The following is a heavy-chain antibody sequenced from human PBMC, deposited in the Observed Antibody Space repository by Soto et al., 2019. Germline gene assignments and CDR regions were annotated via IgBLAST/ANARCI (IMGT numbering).Heavy chain of an antibody. J-gene: IGHJ4*02. D-gene: IGHD6-13*01. CDR3: AREGLAAAGKGRSLGY. V-gene: IGHV4-59*02. CDR2: IYYSGST. Sequence: SETLSLTCTVSGGSVSSYSWSWIRQPPGKGLEWIGYIYYSGSTNYNPSLKSRVTISVDTSKTQFSLRLSSVTAADTAVYYCAREGLAAAGKGRSLGYWGQGTLVTVSS. CDR1: GGSVSSYS.